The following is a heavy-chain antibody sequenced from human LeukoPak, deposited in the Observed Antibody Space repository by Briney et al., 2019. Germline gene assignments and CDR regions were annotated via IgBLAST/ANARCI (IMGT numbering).Heavy chain of an antibody. J-gene: IGHJ4*02. V-gene: IGHV3-30*18. CDR1: GFTFSSYG. CDR3: AKDRLRYCSGGSCYSGGY. D-gene: IGHD2-15*01. Sequence: GGSLRLSCAASGFTFSSYGMHWVRQAPGKGLEWVAVISYDGSNKYYADSVKGRFTISRDNSKNTLYLQMNSLRAEDTAVDYCAKDRLRYCSGGSCYSGGYWGQGALVTVSS. CDR2: ISYDGSNK.